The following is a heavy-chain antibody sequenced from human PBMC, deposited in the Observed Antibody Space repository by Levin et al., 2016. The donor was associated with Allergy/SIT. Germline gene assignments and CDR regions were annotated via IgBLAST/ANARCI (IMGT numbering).Heavy chain of an antibody. V-gene: IGHV3-21*01. D-gene: IGHD2-15*01. J-gene: IGHJ4*02. CDR3: ARDSPNCSGGYCYDDY. Sequence: GESLKISCAASGFTFSTYSMNWVRQAPGKGLEWVSSITSRGTYIHYADSVRGRFTISRDNAKNSLYLQMNSLRAEDTAVYYCARDSPNCSGGYCYDDYWGQGTLVTVSS. CDR1: GFTFSTYS. CDR2: ITSRGTYI.